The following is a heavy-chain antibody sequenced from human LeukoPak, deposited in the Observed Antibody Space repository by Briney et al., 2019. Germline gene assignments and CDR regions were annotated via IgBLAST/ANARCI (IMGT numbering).Heavy chain of an antibody. Sequence: GGSLRLSCADSGFTLSAYGMHWVRQAPGKGLEWVALISYDGSKKYYADSVKGRFTISRDNSKNTLYLQMNSLRAEDTAVYYCARGFVVVVTAVLDYWGQGTLVTVSS. V-gene: IGHV3-30*03. CDR2: ISYDGSKK. CDR3: ARGFVVVVTAVLDY. J-gene: IGHJ4*02. CDR1: GFTLSAYG. D-gene: IGHD2-21*02.